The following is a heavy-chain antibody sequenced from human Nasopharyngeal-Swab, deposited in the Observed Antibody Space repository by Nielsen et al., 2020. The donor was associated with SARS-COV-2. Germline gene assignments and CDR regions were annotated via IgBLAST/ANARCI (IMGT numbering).Heavy chain of an antibody. D-gene: IGHD2-21*02. J-gene: IGHJ3*02. V-gene: IGHV4-59*08. CDR1: GGSISSYY. CDR3: ARHVPMVTARGDAFDI. CDR2: IYYSGST. Sequence: SETLSLTCTVSGGSISSYYWSWIRQPPGKGLEWIGYIYYSGSTNYNPSLKSRVTISVDTSKNQFSLKLSSVTAADTAVYYGARHVPMVTARGDAFDIWRQATMVTVSS.